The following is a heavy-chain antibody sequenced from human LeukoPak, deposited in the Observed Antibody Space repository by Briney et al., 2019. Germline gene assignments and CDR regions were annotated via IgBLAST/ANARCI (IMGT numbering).Heavy chain of an antibody. Sequence: GGSLRLSCVVSGFTFSSYSMNWVRQAPGKGLEWVSSISSSSSHIFYADSLKGRITISRDNAMNSLYLQMNSLRAEDTAVYYCARAYYGPRSSYTPAWFDPWGQGILVTVSS. CDR2: ISSSSSHI. V-gene: IGHV3-21*01. D-gene: IGHD3-10*01. J-gene: IGHJ5*02. CDR3: ARAYYGPRSSYTPAWFDP. CDR1: GFTFSSYS.